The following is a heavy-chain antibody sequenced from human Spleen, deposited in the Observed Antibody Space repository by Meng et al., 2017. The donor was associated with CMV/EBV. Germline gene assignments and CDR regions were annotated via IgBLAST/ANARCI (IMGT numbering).Heavy chain of an antibody. V-gene: IGHV3-72*01. CDR2: IRNKRNSYTT. Sequence: GESLKISCAASGVTFNYYYIHWVRQAPGKGLEWVGRIRNKRNSYTTEYAASVKGRFTISRDDTQNSLYLQMNSLKTEDSAMYYCTRSSSPTTADAFHVWGQGTMVTVSS. CDR1: GVTFNYYY. CDR3: TRSSSPTTADAFHV. J-gene: IGHJ3*01. D-gene: IGHD1-26*01.